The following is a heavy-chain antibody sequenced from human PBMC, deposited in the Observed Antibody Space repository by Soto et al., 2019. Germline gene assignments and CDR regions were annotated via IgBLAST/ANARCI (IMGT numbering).Heavy chain of an antibody. CDR1: GGTFSSYA. CDR2: IIPIFGTA. Sequence: ASVKVSCKASGGTFSSYAISWVRQAPGQGLEWMGGIIPIFGTANYAQKFQGRVTITRDTSASTAYMELSSLRSEDTAVYYCATAIADDAFDIWGRGTMVTVSS. D-gene: IGHD2-2*01. CDR3: ATAIADDAFDI. J-gene: IGHJ3*02. V-gene: IGHV1-69*05.